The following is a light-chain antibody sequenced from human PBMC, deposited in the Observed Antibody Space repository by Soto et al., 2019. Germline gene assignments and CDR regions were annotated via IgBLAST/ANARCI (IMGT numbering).Light chain of an antibody. V-gene: IGKV1-5*01. CDR3: QQYDGYSPQT. J-gene: IGKJ1*01. CDR1: QSARNW. CDR2: DSS. Sequence: IKMTQSPSTLFASVEDRVTITCRASQSARNWLAWYQQKPGRAPQLLIYDSSTLEPGVPSRFRGSGSGTEFTLTINGLQPDDFATYYCQQYDGYSPQTFCQGSKADI.